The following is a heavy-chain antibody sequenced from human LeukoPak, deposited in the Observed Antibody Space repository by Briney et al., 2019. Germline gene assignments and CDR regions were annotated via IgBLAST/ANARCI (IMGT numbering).Heavy chain of an antibody. V-gene: IGHV1-8*01. CDR2: MNPNSGNT. J-gene: IGHJ4*02. CDR3: ARAHVWGSYRWGKGFDY. Sequence: ASVKVSCKASGYTFTSYDINWVRQATGQGLEWMGWMNPNSGNTGYAQKFQGRVTMTRNTSISTAYMELSSLRSEDTAVYYCARAHVWGSYRWGKGFDYWGQGTLVTVSS. CDR1: GYTFTSYD. D-gene: IGHD3-16*02.